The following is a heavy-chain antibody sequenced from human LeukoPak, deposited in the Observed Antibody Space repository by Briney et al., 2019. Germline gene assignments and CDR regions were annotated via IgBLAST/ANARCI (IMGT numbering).Heavy chain of an antibody. V-gene: IGHV3-74*01. J-gene: IGHJ4*02. CDR3: AKDIDDSSGYSDY. D-gene: IGHD3-22*01. CDR2: INSDGSST. CDR1: GFTFSSYW. Sequence: PGGSLRLSCAASGFTFSSYWMHWVRQAPGKGLVWVSRINSDGSSTSYADSVKGRFTISRDNAKNSLYLQMNSLRAEDTALYYCAKDIDDSSGYSDYWGQGTLVTVSS.